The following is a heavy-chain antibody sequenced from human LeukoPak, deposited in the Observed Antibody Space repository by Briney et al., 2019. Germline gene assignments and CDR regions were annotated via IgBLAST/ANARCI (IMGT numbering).Heavy chain of an antibody. CDR3: AELGITMIGGV. Sequence: GGSLRLSCAASGFTLSSYGMSWVRQAPGKGLEWVSYISSSGSTIYYADSVKGRFTISRDNAKNSLYLQMNSLRAEDTAVYYCAELGITMIGGVWGKGTTVTISP. CDR1: GFTLSSYG. J-gene: IGHJ6*04. V-gene: IGHV3-48*04. D-gene: IGHD3-10*02. CDR2: ISSSGSTI.